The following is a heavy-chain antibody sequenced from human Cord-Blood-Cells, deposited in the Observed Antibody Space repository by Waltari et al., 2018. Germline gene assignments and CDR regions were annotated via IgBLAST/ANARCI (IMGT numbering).Heavy chain of an antibody. J-gene: IGHJ4*02. CDR1: GGSFSGYY. CDR3: AKGNYSGSYFDY. Sequence: QVQLQQWGAGLLKPSETLSLTCAVYGGSFSGYYWSWSRQPPGKGLEWIGEINHSGSTNYNPSLKSRVTISVDTSKNQFSLKLSSVTAADTAVYYCAKGNYSGSYFDYWGQGTLVTVSS. CDR2: INHSGST. D-gene: IGHD1-26*01. V-gene: IGHV4-34*01.